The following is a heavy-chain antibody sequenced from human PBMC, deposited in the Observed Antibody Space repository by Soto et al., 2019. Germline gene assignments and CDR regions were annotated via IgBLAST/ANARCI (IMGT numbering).Heavy chain of an antibody. D-gene: IGHD6-6*01. V-gene: IGHV1-2*02. J-gene: IGHJ4*02. CDR1: GYSFTAYS. CDR3: ARPKVARELVY. CDR2: VNTNNGDT. Sequence: QVQLVQSGAEVKEPGASVKVSCKASGYSFTAYSLYWVRQAPGQGLEWMGWVNTNNGDTSYSQNIQDRVTMTRDTAISTAYMELTGLTSDDTAMYYCARPKVARELVYWGQGTLVTVSS.